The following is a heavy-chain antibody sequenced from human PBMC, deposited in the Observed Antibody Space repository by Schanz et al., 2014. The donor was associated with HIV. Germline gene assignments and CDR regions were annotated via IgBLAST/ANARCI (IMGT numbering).Heavy chain of an antibody. Sequence: EVQLLESGGGLVQPGGSLRLSCAASGFTFSSYAMSWVRQAPGKGLEWVSAISGSGGSTYSADSVNGRFTISRDNSKNTLYLQMTALRTEDTAVYYCAKPEYDSRGNSQSHFDSWGQGTLVTVSS. V-gene: IGHV3-23*01. CDR2: ISGSGGST. D-gene: IGHD3-22*01. CDR1: GFTFSSYA. J-gene: IGHJ4*02. CDR3: AKPEYDSRGNSQSHFDS.